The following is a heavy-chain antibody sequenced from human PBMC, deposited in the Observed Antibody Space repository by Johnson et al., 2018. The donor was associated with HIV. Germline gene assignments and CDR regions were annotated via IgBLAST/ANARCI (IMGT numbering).Heavy chain of an antibody. V-gene: IGHV3-20*04. D-gene: IGHD4-17*01. Sequence: VQLVESGGGVVRPGGSLRLSCAASGFTFDDYGMSWVRQAPGKGLEWVSGINWNGGSTGYADSVKGRFTISRDNAKNSLYLQMNSLKTEDTAVYYCAKVENDYGDYGLDAFDIWGQGTMVTVSS. CDR3: AKVENDYGDYGLDAFDI. CDR1: GFTFDDYG. J-gene: IGHJ3*02. CDR2: INWNGGST.